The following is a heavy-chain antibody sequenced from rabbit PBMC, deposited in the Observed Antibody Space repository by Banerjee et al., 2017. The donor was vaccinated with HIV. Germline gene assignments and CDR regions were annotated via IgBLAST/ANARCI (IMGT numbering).Heavy chain of an antibody. Sequence: QSLEESGGDLVKPGASLTLTCTASGFSFSSSDYMCWVRQAPGKGLEWIACIAGTSSGFTDSATWAKGRFTCSKTSSTTVTLQMTSLTVADTASYFCARDTASSFSSYGMDLWGPGTLVTVS. J-gene: IGHJ6*01. CDR3: ARDTASSFSSYGMDL. D-gene: IGHD6-1*01. CDR1: GFSFSSSDY. V-gene: IGHV1S40*01. CDR2: IAGTSSGFT.